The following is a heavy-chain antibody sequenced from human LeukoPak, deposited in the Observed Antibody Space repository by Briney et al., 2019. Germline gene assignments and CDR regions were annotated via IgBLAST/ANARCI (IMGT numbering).Heavy chain of an antibody. D-gene: IGHD5-12*01. J-gene: IGHJ4*02. Sequence: GGSLRLSCAASGFTFSSYSMNWVRQAPGKGLEWVSYISSSSSTIYYADSVKGRFTISRDNAKNSLYLQMNSLRAEDTAVYYCARVPRMVAREESSWGQGTLVTVSS. V-gene: IGHV3-48*01. CDR2: ISSSSSTI. CDR1: GFTFSSYS. CDR3: ARVPRMVAREESS.